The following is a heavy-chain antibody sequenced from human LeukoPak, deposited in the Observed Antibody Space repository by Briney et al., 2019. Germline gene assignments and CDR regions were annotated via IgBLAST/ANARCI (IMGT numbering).Heavy chain of an antibody. CDR3: VRTLKI. V-gene: IGHV3-74*01. D-gene: IGHD2/OR15-2a*01. CDR2: IDPDGSIT. Sequence: GGSLRLSCAASGITFSNYWMHWVRHAPGKGLVWVSRIDPDGSITNHAASVRGRFTISRDNAKNTLYLQMNSLRVEDTAVYYCVRTLKIWGQGTMVTVSS. J-gene: IGHJ3*02. CDR1: GITFSNYW.